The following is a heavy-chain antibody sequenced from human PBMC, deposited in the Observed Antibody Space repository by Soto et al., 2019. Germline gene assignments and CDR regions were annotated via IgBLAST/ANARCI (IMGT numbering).Heavy chain of an antibody. V-gene: IGHV3-9*01. CDR1: GFTFDDYA. Sequence: EVQLVESGGGLVQPGRSLRLSCAASGFTFDDYAMHWVRQAPGKGLEWVSGISWNSGSIGYADSVKGRFTISRDNAKNSLYLQMNSLRAEDTALYYCAGGPGAVSLELRNWGQGTLVTVSS. CDR2: ISWNSGSI. CDR3: AGGPGAVSLELRN. J-gene: IGHJ4*02. D-gene: IGHD1-7*01.